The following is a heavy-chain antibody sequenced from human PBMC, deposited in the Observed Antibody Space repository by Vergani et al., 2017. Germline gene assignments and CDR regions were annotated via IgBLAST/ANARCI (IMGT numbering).Heavy chain of an antibody. CDR2: INAGNGNT. CDR1: GYTFTSYA. J-gene: IGHJ5*02. CDR3: ARESPRYSSSWYFWFDP. D-gene: IGHD6-13*01. Sequence: QVQLVQSGAEVKKPGASVKVSCKASGYTFTSYAMHWVRQAPGQRLEWMGWINAGNGNTKYSQKFQGRVTITRDTSASTAYMELSSLRSEDTAVYYCARESPRYSSSWYFWFDPWGQGTLVTVSS. V-gene: IGHV1-3*01.